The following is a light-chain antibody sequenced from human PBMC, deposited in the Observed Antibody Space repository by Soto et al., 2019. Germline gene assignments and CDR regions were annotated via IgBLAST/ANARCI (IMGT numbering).Light chain of an antibody. J-gene: IGKJ4*01. Sequence: DIQMTQSPFILSASVGDRVTITCRASQSISSWLAWYHQTPGKAPKLLIFDASSLESGVPSRFSGSGSGTEFTLTISSLQPDDFGTYFCQQYNSYPLTFGGGTKVEI. CDR3: QQYNSYPLT. CDR2: DAS. V-gene: IGKV1-5*01. CDR1: QSISSW.